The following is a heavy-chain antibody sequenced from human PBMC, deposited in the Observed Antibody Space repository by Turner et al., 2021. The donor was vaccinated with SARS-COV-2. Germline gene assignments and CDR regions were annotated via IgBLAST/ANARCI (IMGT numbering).Heavy chain of an antibody. CDR3: AGAMSDYYYYGMDV. Sequence: QVQLQESGTGLVTPSVTLSLTSTVSGGTISSYTWSWIRQPPGKGLELSRYIYYSVSSNNNPSLRSRVTISVNTSKNQFSLKLSSVTAADTALYYCAGAMSDYYYYGMDVWGQGTTVTVSS. CDR1: GGTISSYT. D-gene: IGHD2-2*01. CDR2: IYYSVSS. J-gene: IGHJ6*02. V-gene: IGHV4-59*01.